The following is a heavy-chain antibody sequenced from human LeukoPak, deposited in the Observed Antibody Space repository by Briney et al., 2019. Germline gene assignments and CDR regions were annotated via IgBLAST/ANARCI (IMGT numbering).Heavy chain of an antibody. CDR1: GGSISSYY. D-gene: IGHD3-22*01. V-gene: IGHV4-59*01. Sequence: SETLSLTCTVSGGSISSYYWSWIRQPPGKGLEWIGYIYYSGSTNYNPSLKSRVTISVDTSKNQFSLKLSSVTAADMAVYYCARAYYDSSGYYSRWFDPWGQGTLVTVSS. CDR2: IYYSGST. J-gene: IGHJ5*02. CDR3: ARAYYDSSGYYSRWFDP.